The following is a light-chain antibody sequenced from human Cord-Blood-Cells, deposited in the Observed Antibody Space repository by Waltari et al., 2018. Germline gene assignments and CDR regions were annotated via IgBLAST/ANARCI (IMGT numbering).Light chain of an antibody. V-gene: IGKV1-39*01. CDR2: AAS. Sequence: DIQMTQSPSSLSASVVDRVTITCRASQSIISYLNWYQQKPGKVPKLLIYAASSFQSGVPSRFSGSGYGTDFTLTISSLQPEDFATYYCQQSYSTPLTFGGGTQVEIK. CDR1: QSIISY. CDR3: QQSYSTPLT. J-gene: IGKJ4*01.